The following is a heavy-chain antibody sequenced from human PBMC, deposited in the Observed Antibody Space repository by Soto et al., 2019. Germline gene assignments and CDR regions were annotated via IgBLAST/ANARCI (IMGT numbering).Heavy chain of an antibody. CDR3: IQSRCGGDCLQSYASHYYYGLDV. D-gene: IGHD2-21*02. V-gene: IGHV2-5*02. CDR1: GFSLSTSGVG. Sequence: QITLKESGPTLVKPTQTLTLTCTFSGFSLSTSGVGVGWIRQPPGKALEWLALIYWDDDKRYSPSLRSRLTISKDTSKNQVVLTMTHMDPADTATYYCIQSRCGGDCLQSYASHYYYGLDVWGQGTTVAVSS. CDR2: IYWDDDK. J-gene: IGHJ6*02.